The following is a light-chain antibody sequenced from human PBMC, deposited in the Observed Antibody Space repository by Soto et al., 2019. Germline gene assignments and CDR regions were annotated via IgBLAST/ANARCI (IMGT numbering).Light chain of an antibody. CDR3: QQYYSYPPS. Sequence: AIRMTQSPSSLSASTGDRVTITCRASQGISSYLAWYQQKPGKAPKLLIYAASTLQSGVPSRFSGSGSGTDFTLTISCLQSEDFATYYCQQYYSYPPSFGQATTLEIK. J-gene: IGKJ2*01. CDR2: AAS. CDR1: QGISSY. V-gene: IGKV1-8*01.